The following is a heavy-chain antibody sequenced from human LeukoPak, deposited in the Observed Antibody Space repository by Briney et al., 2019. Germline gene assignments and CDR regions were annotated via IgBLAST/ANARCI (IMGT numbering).Heavy chain of an antibody. V-gene: IGHV4-59*08. CDR1: GGSMSSYY. Sequence: ASETLSLTCTVSGGSMSSYYWSWIRQPPGKGLQWIGYILYSGSINYNPSLKSRVTISVDTSKNQFSLKLSSVTAADTAVYYCARHESDYGDYSTFDSWGQGTLVTVSS. J-gene: IGHJ4*02. CDR3: ARHESDYGDYSTFDS. D-gene: IGHD4-17*01. CDR2: ILYSGSI.